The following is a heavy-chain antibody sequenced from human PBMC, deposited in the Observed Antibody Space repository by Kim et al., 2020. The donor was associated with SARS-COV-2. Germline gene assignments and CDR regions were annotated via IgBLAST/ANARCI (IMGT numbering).Heavy chain of an antibody. D-gene: IGHD3-22*01. V-gene: IGHV3-30*18. J-gene: IGHJ3*02. CDR1: GFTFSSYG. CDR2: ISYDGSNK. Sequence: GGSLRLSCAASGFTFSSYGMHWVRQAPGKGLEWVAVISYDGSNKYYADSVKGRFTISRDNSKNTLYLQMNSLRAEDTAVYYCAKDSEYYYDSSGYYHYGAFDIWGQGTMVTVSS. CDR3: AKDSEYYYDSSGYYHYGAFDI.